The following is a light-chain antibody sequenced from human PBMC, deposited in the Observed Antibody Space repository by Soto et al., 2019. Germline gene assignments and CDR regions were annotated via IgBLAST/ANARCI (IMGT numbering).Light chain of an antibody. J-gene: IGKJ2*01. Sequence: DIQMTQSPSTLSASVGDRVTITCRASQSISSWLAWYQQKPGKAPKLLIYKASSLESGVPSRFSGSGSGTEFTLTSSSLQPDDFATYYCQQYNYYLHTFGQGTKLEIK. CDR2: KAS. CDR3: QQYNYYLHT. CDR1: QSISSW. V-gene: IGKV1-5*03.